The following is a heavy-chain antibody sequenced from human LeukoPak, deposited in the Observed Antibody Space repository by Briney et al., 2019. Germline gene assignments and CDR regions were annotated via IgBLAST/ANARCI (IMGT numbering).Heavy chain of an antibody. V-gene: IGHV3-74*01. CDR2: INSDGSST. CDR1: GFTFSSYW. J-gene: IGHJ5*02. Sequence: PGGSLRLSCAASGFTFSSYWMHWVRQAPGEGLVWVSRINSDGSSTSYADSVKGRFTISRDNAKNTLYLQMNSLRAEDTAVYYCARDQRALNWFDPWGQGTLVTVSS. CDR3: ARDQRALNWFDP.